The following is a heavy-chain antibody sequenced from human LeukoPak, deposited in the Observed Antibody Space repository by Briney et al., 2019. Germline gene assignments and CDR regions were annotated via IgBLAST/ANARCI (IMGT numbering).Heavy chain of an antibody. D-gene: IGHD3-10*01. V-gene: IGHV1-18*01. J-gene: IGHJ3*02. CDR2: ISAYNGNT. CDR1: GYTFTSYG. Sequence: ASVKVSCKASGYTFTSYGISWVRQAPGQGLEWMGWISAYNGNTNYAQKLQGRVTMTTDTSTSTAYMELRSLRSDDTAVYYCTRGQLLWFGEFPDAFDIWGQGTMVTVSS. CDR3: TRGQLLWFGEFPDAFDI.